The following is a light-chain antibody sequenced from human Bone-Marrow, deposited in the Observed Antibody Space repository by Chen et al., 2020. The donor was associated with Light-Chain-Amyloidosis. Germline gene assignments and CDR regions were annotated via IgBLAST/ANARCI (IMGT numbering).Light chain of an antibody. CDR1: SSDVGGYDY. CDR2: DVR. CDR3: SSYTLSRAPVG. Sequence: QSALTQPASVSASPGQSITIYCTGSSSDVGGYDYVSWYQQHPGKAPKLLIYDVRIRPSGVSHRVSCSKSGNPASLAISGLLTEDEAADYCSSYTLSRAPVGFGGLTKLPVL. V-gene: IGLV2-14*03. J-gene: IGLJ2*01.